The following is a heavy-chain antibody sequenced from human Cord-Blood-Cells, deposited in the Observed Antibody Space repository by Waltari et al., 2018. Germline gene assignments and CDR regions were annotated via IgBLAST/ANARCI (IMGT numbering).Heavy chain of an antibody. CDR3: ARGVHGSGSYDDY. CDR1: GGTFSSYA. J-gene: IGHJ4*02. CDR2: IIPIFGTA. V-gene: IGHV1-69*01. Sequence: QVQLVQSGAEVKKPGSSVKVSCTASGGTFSSYAISCCLKAPGQGLEWMGGIIPIFGTANYAQKFQGRVTITADESTSTAYMELSSLRSEDTAVYYCARGVHGSGSYDDYWGQGTLVTVSS. D-gene: IGHD3-10*01.